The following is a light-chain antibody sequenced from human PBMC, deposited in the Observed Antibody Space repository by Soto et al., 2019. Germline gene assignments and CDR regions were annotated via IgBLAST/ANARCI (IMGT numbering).Light chain of an antibody. CDR3: SSYTSSSTPWV. Sequence: QSALTQPASVSESPGQSITISCTGTSSDVGGYNYVSWYQQHPGKAPKLMIYDVSNRPSGVSNRFSGSKSGNTASLTISGLQAEDEADYYCSSYTSSSTPWVFGGGTKLTVL. CDR2: DVS. CDR1: SSDVGGYNY. J-gene: IGLJ3*02. V-gene: IGLV2-14*01.